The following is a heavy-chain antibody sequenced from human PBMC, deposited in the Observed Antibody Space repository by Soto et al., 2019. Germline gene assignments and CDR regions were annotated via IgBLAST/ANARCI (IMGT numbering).Heavy chain of an antibody. Sequence: GSGPTLVNPTQTLTLTCTFSGFSLSTSGVGVGWIRQPPGKALEWLALIYWDDDKRYSPSLKSRLTITKDTSKNQVVLTMTNMDPVDTATYYCARSVVVPAANYYYYYMDVWGKGTTVTVSS. CDR1: GFSLSTSGVG. J-gene: IGHJ6*03. CDR2: IYWDDDK. D-gene: IGHD2-2*01. CDR3: ARSVVVPAANYYYYYMDV. V-gene: IGHV2-5*02.